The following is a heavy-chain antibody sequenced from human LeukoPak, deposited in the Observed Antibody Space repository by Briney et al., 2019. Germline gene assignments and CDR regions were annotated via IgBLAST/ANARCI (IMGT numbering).Heavy chain of an antibody. CDR2: LSYDGSNQ. CDR1: GFTFSSYA. V-gene: IGHV3-30-3*01. D-gene: IGHD1-26*01. Sequence: PGGSLRLSCAASGFTFSSYAMHWVRQAPGKGLEWVAVLSYDGSNQYYADSVKGRFTISRDNAKNSLYLQMNSLRAEDTAVYYCARDRGGRNVQWELRYWGQGTLVTVSS. J-gene: IGHJ4*02. CDR3: ARDRGGRNVQWELRY.